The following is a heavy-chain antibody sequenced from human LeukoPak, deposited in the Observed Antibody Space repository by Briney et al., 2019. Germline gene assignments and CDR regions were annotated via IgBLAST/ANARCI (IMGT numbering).Heavy chain of an antibody. CDR1: GGSISSGDYY. Sequence: PSETPSLTCTVSGGSISSGDYYWSWIRQPPGKGLEWIGYFYYSGSTYYNPSLKSRVTISVDTSKNQFSLKLSSVTAADTAVYYCARPYYYDSRIDPWGQGTLVTVSS. J-gene: IGHJ5*02. D-gene: IGHD3-22*01. V-gene: IGHV4-30-4*01. CDR3: ARPYYYDSRIDP. CDR2: FYYSGST.